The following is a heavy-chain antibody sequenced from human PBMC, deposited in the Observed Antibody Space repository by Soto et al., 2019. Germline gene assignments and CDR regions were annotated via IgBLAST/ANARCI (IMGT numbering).Heavy chain of an antibody. J-gene: IGHJ3*01. CDR2: IDGTGDNT. CDR1: GFTFSSYA. V-gene: IGHV3-23*01. D-gene: IGHD6-19*01. CDR3: AKQVTGWLNDAFDV. Sequence: EVQLLESGGGLVQPGGSLTLSCAASGFTFSSYAMSWLRQAPGKGLEWVSAIDGTGDNTHYADSVKGRFTFSRDNSRNTLYLQMNGLRTEDTALYYCAKQVTGWLNDAFDVWGQGTLVTVSS.